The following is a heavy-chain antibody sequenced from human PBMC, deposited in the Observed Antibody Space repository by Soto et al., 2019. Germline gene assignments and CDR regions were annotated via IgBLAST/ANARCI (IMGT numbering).Heavy chain of an antibody. D-gene: IGHD1-7*01. CDR1: GFTFSSYG. J-gene: IGHJ4*02. CDR3: AKDRRAGGNYGFYSDF. V-gene: IGHV3-23*01. Sequence: GGSLRLSCAGSGFTFSSYGMTWVRQAPGKGLEWVSFSSATGAGTYYADSVKGRFTISRDNSKNTLYLQMTSLRADDTAVYYCAKDRRAGGNYGFYSDFWGQGALVTVS. CDR2: SSATGAGT.